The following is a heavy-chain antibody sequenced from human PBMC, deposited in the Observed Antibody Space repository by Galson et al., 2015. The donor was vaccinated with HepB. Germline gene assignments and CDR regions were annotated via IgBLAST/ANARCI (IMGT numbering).Heavy chain of an antibody. D-gene: IGHD6-19*01. Sequence: SVKVSCKASGYTFTSYAMHWVRQAPGQRLEWMGWINAGNGNTKYSQKFQGRVTITRDTSASTAYMELSSLRSEDTAVYYCARVGEQWLVGDTWGQGTLVTVSS. V-gene: IGHV1-3*01. CDR2: INAGNGNT. CDR1: GYTFTSYA. CDR3: ARVGEQWLVGDT. J-gene: IGHJ5*02.